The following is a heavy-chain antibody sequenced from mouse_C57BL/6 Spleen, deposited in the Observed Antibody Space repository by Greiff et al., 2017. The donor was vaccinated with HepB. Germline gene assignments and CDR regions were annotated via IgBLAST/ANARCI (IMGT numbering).Heavy chain of an antibody. Sequence: VQLQQSVAELVRPGASVKLSCTASGFNIKNTYMHWVKQRPEQGLEWIGRIDPANGNTKYAPKFQGKATITADTTSNTSYLQLSSLTSADTAIYYCAGSPPYYHGAMDYWGQGTSVTVSS. J-gene: IGHJ4*01. V-gene: IGHV14-3*01. CDR1: GFNIKNTY. D-gene: IGHD1-1*01. CDR2: IDPANGNT. CDR3: AGSPPYYHGAMDY.